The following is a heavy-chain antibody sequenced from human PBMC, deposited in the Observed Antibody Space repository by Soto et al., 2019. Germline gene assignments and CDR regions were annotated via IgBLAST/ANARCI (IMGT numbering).Heavy chain of an antibody. CDR1: GYTFTSYG. CDR2: ISAYNGNT. D-gene: IGHD2-15*01. Sequence: ASVKVSCKASGYTFTSYGISWVRQAPGQGLEWMGWISAYNGNTNYAQKLQGRVTMTTDTSTSTAYMELRSLRSDDTAVYYCARDGLIVVVVAATPYYGMDVWGQGTTVTVSS. V-gene: IGHV1-18*04. J-gene: IGHJ6*02. CDR3: ARDGLIVVVVAATPYYGMDV.